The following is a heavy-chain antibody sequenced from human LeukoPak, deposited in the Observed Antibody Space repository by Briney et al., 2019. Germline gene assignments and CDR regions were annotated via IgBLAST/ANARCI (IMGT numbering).Heavy chain of an antibody. CDR1: GYTFTSYA. V-gene: IGHV1-3*01. Sequence: ASVKVSCKASGYTFTSYAMHWVRQAPGQRLEWMGWINAGNGNTKYPQKFQGRVTITRDTSAGTAYMELSSPRSEDTAVYYCARFNWNRFDYWGQGTLVTVSS. D-gene: IGHD1-20*01. CDR3: ARFNWNRFDY. J-gene: IGHJ4*02. CDR2: INAGNGNT.